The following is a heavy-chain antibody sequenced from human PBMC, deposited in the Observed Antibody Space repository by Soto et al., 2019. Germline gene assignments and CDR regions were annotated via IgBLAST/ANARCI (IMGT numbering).Heavy chain of an antibody. V-gene: IGHV4-39*07. CDR1: GGSISSSGYY. J-gene: IGHJ4*02. CDR2: IYYSGST. Sequence: SETLSLTCTVSGGSISSSGYYWGWIRQPPGKGLEWIGSIYYSGSTYYNPSLKSRVTISVDRSKNQFSLKLSSVTAADTAVYYCAAGGGLPRYYWGQGTLVTVSS. CDR3: AAGGGLPRYY. D-gene: IGHD5-12*01.